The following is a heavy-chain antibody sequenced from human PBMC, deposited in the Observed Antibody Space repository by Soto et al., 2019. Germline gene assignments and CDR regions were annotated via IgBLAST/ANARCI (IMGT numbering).Heavy chain of an antibody. CDR2: IYYSGST. D-gene: IGHD3-9*01. Sequence: SQTLSLTCTVSEGSISSYYWSWIRQPPGKGLEWIGYIYYSGSTNYNPSLKSRVTISVDTSKNQFSLKLSSVTAADTAVYYCAREKRDYDILTGYSPGYFDYWGQGTLVTVSS. V-gene: IGHV4-59*01. CDR3: AREKRDYDILTGYSPGYFDY. J-gene: IGHJ4*02. CDR1: EGSISSYY.